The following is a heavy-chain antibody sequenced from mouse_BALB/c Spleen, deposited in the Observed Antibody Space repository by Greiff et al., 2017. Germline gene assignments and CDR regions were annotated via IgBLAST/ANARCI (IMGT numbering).Heavy chain of an antibody. CDR2: ISSGSSTI. J-gene: IGHJ3*01. Sequence: EVQLVESGGGLVQPGGSRKLSCAASGFTFSSFGMHWVRQAPEKGLEWVAYISSGSSTIYYADTVKGRFTISRDNPKNTLFLQMTSLRSEDTAMYYCARRGTTVPFAYWGQGTLVTVSA. D-gene: IGHD1-1*01. CDR1: GFTFSSFG. CDR3: ARRGTTVPFAY. V-gene: IGHV5-17*02.